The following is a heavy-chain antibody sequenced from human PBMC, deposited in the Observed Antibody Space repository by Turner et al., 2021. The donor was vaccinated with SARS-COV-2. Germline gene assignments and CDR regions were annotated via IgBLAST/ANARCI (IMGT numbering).Heavy chain of an antibody. CDR2: IIHILDIA. J-gene: IGHJ5*02. Sequence: VKMVQACAEAETPVYSVWFSCQHSDVTFSSYAISCVRQAPGQGVEWMGRIIHILDIANYAQKFQGRVTITADKSTNTAYMALSSLCSKDTAVYDCESLYQGIAAAVISWFDLWGQGTLVTVSS. D-gene: IGHD6-13*01. V-gene: IGHV1-69*04. CDR3: ESLYQGIAAAVISWFDL. CDR1: DVTFSSYA.